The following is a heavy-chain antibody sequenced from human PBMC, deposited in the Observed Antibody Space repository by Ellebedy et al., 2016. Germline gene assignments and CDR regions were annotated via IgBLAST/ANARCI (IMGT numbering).Heavy chain of an antibody. J-gene: IGHJ4*02. CDR1: GYTFTSYA. D-gene: IGHD4-23*01. Sequence: ASVKVSCKASGYTFTSYAISWVRQAPGQRLEWMGWINAGNGNTKYSQKFQGRVTITRDTSASTAYMELSSLRSEDTAVYYCARHGDYGGIGDYWGQGTLVTVSS. CDR2: INAGNGNT. V-gene: IGHV1-3*01. CDR3: ARHGDYGGIGDY.